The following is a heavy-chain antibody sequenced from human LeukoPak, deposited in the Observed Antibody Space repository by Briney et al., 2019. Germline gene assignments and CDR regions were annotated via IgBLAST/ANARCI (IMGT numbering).Heavy chain of an antibody. V-gene: IGHV3-23*01. CDR1: GFTFSSYA. CDR2: ISGSGGST. J-gene: IGHJ4*02. CDR3: AKDQSYDILTGPMGY. D-gene: IGHD3-9*01. Sequence: PGGSLRLSCAASGFTFSSYAMSWVRQAPGKGLEWVSAISGSGGSTYYADSVKGRFTISRDNSENTLYLQMNSLRAEDTAVYYCAKDQSYDILTGPMGYWGQGTLVTVSS.